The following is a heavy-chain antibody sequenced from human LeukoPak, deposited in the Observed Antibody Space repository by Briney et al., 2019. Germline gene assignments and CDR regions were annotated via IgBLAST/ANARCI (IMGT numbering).Heavy chain of an antibody. V-gene: IGHV3-15*01. J-gene: IGHJ6*03. CDR3: TTGPKLRFLEWLLTHYYMDV. CDR2: IKSKTDGGTT. D-gene: IGHD3-3*01. CDR1: GFTFSNAW. Sequence: GGSLRLSCAASGFTFSNAWMSWVRQAPGKGLEWVGRIKSKTDGGTTDYAAPVKGRFTISRDDSKNTLYLQMNSLETEHTAVYYWTTGPKLRFLEWLLTHYYMDVWGKGTTVTVSS.